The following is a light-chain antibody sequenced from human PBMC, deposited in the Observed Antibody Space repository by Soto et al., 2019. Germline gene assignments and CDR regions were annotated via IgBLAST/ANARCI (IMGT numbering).Light chain of an antibody. CDR3: MQTLQTPLT. J-gene: IGKJ4*01. CDR1: QSLLHSNGYSC. Sequence: IVMTQSPLSLPVTPGEPASISCRSSQSLLHSNGYSCLDWYLQKPGQSPQLLIYLGSNRASGVPDRFSGSGSGTDFTLKISRVEAEDVGLYYCMQTLQTPLTFGGGTKVDIK. CDR2: LGS. V-gene: IGKV2-28*01.